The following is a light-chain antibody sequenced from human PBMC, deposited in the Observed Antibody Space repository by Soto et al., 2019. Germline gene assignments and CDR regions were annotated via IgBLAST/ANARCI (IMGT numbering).Light chain of an antibody. Sequence: QSVLTQPPSVSGAPGQRVTNSCTGSSSNIGAGYDVHWYQQLPGTAPKILIYGNSNRPSGVPDRFSGSKSGTSASLAITGLQAEDEADYYCQSYDSSLSVVFGGGTKVTVL. CDR1: SSNIGAGYD. CDR2: GNS. CDR3: QSYDSSLSVV. V-gene: IGLV1-40*01. J-gene: IGLJ2*01.